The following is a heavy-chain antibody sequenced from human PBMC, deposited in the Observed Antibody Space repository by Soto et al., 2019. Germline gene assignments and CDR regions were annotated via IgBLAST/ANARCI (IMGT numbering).Heavy chain of an antibody. CDR1: GGTFSSYA. D-gene: IGHD6-13*01. CDR3: ARDGGIAAAGSFDY. CDR2: IIPIFGTA. V-gene: IGHV1-69*13. J-gene: IGHJ4*02. Sequence: SVKVSCKASGGTFSSYAISWVRQAPGQGLEWMGGIIPIFGTANYAQKFQGRVTITADESTSTAYMELSSLRSEDTAVYYCARDGGIAAAGSFDYWGQGTLVTVSS.